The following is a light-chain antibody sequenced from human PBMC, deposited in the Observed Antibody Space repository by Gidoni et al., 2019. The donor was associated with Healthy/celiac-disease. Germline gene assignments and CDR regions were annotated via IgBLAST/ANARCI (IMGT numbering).Light chain of an antibody. CDR3: QQYYSTPWT. V-gene: IGKV4-1*01. J-gene: IGKJ1*01. CDR2: WAS. Sequence: EIVFTQSPDSLAVSLGERATINCKSSQSVLYSSNNKNYLAWYQQKPGQPPKLLIYWASTRESGVPDRFSGSGSGTDFTLNISSLQAEDVAVYYCQQYYSTPWTFGQGTKVEIK. CDR1: QSVLYSSNNKNY.